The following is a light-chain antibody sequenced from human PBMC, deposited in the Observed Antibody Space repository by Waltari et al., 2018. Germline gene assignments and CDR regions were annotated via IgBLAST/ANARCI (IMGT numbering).Light chain of an antibody. Sequence: DIVMTPSPDSLAVSLGERATINCKSSQSVLYSSNNKNYLAWYQQKPGQPPKLLIYWASTRESGVPDRFSCSGSGTDFTLTISSLQAEDVAVYYCQQYYSTPHTFGQGTKLEIK. J-gene: IGKJ2*01. V-gene: IGKV4-1*01. CDR1: QSVLYSSNNKNY. CDR3: QQYYSTPHT. CDR2: WAS.